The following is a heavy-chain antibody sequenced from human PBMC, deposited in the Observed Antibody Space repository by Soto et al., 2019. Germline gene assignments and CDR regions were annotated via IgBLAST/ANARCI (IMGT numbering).Heavy chain of an antibody. V-gene: IGHV4-4*07. J-gene: IGHJ5*02. CDR3: ARDARSIAVAGNQGFWFDP. CDR1: GGSISSYY. CDR2: IYTSGST. Sequence: SETLSLTCTVSGGSISSYYWSWIRQPAGKGLEWIGRIYTSGSTNYNPSLKSRVTMSVDTSKNQFSLKLSSVTAADTSVYYCARDARSIAVAGNQGFWFDPWGQGTLVTVSS. D-gene: IGHD6-19*01.